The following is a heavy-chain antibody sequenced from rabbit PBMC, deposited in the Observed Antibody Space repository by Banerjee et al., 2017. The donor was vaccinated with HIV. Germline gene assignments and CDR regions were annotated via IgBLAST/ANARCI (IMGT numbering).Heavy chain of an antibody. J-gene: IGHJ4*01. V-gene: IGHV1S43*01. CDR3: ARSAGSADYSYDL. CDR2: IYTNGGST. CDR1: GFSFSNGYV. D-gene: IGHD4-2*01. Sequence: QEQLEESGGDLVKPEGSLTLTCTASGFSFSNGYVMCWVRQAPGKGLELIACIYTNGGSTWYASCVNGRFTISRSTSLNTVNLKMTSLTAADTATYFCARSAGSADYSYDLRGPGTLVTVS.